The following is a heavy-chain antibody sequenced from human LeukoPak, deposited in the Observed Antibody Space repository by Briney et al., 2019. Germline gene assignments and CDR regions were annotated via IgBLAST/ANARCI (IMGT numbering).Heavy chain of an antibody. J-gene: IGHJ4*02. D-gene: IGHD1-26*01. V-gene: IGHV3-30-3*01. CDR3: ARDLWWRYSGSYPGDY. CDR1: GFTFSSYA. Sequence: GGSLRLSCAASGFTFSSYAMHWVRQAPGKGLEWVAVISYDGNNKYYADSVKGRFTISRDNSKNTLYLQMNSLRAEDTAVYYCARDLWWRYSGSYPGDYWGQGTLVTVSS. CDR2: ISYDGNNK.